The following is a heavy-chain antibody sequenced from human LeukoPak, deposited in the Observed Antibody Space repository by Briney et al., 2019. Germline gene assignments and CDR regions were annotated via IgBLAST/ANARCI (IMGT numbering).Heavy chain of an antibody. J-gene: IGHJ6*03. CDR3: AIKYYDTSDYQDYFYYMDV. CDR1: GFIFSSYS. V-gene: IGHV3-21*01. CDR2: ICSVSTYV. D-gene: IGHD3-22*01. Sequence: GGSLRLSCAAPGFIFSSYSLNWVRQAPGKGLEWVSSICSVSTYVYYADSLKGRFTISRDNAKNSLYLQMNILRAEDTAVYYCAIKYYDTSDYQDYFYYMDVWGKGTTVTVSS.